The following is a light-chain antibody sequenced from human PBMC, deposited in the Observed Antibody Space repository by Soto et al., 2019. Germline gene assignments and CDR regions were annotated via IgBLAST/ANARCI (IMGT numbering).Light chain of an antibody. CDR2: EVT. CDR3: CSYVGSNNYV. CDR1: SSDVGGYNY. Sequence: QSALTQPPSASGSPGQSVAISCTGTSSDVGGYNYVSWYQQYPGKAPKLIMYEVTKRPSGVPDRFSGSKSGNTASLTVSGLQADDEADYYCCSYVGSNNYVVGTGTKLTVL. J-gene: IGLJ1*01. V-gene: IGLV2-8*01.